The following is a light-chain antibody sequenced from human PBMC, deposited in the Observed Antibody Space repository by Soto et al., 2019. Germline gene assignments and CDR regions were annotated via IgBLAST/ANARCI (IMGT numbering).Light chain of an antibody. J-gene: IGKJ2*01. CDR2: GAS. CDR3: QQYGSSPYT. CDR1: QSVSSSY. V-gene: IGKV3-20*01. Sequence: EIVLMQSPGTLSLSPGERATLSCRASQSVSSSYLAWYQQKPGQAPRLLIYGASSRATGISDRFSGSGSGTDFTVTISRLEPEDFAVYYCQQYGSSPYTFGQGTQLEIK.